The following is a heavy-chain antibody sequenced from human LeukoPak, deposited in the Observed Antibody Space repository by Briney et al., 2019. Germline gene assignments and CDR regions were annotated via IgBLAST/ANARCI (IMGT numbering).Heavy chain of an antibody. CDR1: GYTFTSYG. CDR2: ISAYNGNT. D-gene: IGHD3-10*01. CDR3: ARGRRSTYGSGSYYNLLFDY. Sequence: ASVKVSCKASGYTFTSYGVSWVRQAPGQGLEWMGWISAYNGNTNYAQKLQCRVTMTTDTSTSTAYMELRSLRSDDTAVYYCARGRRSTYGSGSYYNLLFDYWRQGTLVTVSS. V-gene: IGHV1-18*01. J-gene: IGHJ4*02.